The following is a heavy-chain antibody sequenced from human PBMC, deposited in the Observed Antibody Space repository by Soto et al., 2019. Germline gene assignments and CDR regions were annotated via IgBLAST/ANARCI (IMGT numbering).Heavy chain of an antibody. V-gene: IGHV1-18*01. J-gene: IGHJ4*02. D-gene: IGHD3-10*01. CDR1: GYTFTSYG. CDR3: AREGFYGSGSYYRFLDY. CDR2: ISAYNGNT. Sequence: ASVKVSCKASGYTFTSYGISWVRQAPGQGLEWMGWISAYNGNTNYAQKLQGRVTMTTDTSTSTAYMELRSLRSDDTAVYYCAREGFYGSGSYYRFLDYWGQGTLVTVS.